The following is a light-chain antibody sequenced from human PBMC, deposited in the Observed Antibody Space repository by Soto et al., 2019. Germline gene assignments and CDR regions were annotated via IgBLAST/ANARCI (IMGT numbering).Light chain of an antibody. CDR1: NIGSES. J-gene: IGLJ2*01. Sequence: SYELTQPPSVSVAPGQTARITCGGNNIGSESVHWYQQKPGQAPVLVVFDDSDRPSGIPERFSGSNSGNTATLTISRVEAGDEADYYCQVWVSSSDHVLFGGGTKLTVL. V-gene: IGLV3-21*02. CDR2: DDS. CDR3: QVWVSSSDHVL.